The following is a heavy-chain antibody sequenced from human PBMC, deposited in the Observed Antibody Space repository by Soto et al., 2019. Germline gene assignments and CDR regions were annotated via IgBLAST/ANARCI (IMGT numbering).Heavy chain of an antibody. CDR2: IRDSGHSA. J-gene: IGHJ5*02. V-gene: IGHV3-23*01. CDR1: GFTFRYYA. D-gene: IGHD5-12*01. CDR3: AKGGPTFLNWFGP. Sequence: PGGSLRLSFAASGFTFRYYAMNWDRQAPGKGLQWISVIRDSGHSAYYADSVKGRFTISRDNSKNTLYLQIKSLRAEDTAAYYCAKGGPTFLNWFGPWGQGTLVTLSS.